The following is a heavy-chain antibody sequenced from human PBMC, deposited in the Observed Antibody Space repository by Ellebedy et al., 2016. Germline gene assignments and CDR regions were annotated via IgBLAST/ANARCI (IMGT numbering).Heavy chain of an antibody. J-gene: IGHJ4*02. D-gene: IGHD3-10*01. CDR3: WASMVRGVGY. CDR1: GFTFNNYG. CDR2: ISYDGSNK. V-gene: IGHV3-33*05. Sequence: GGSLRLSXAASGFTFNNYGMHWVRQAPGKGLEWVAFISYDGSNKNYADSVKGRFTISRDNSRNTLYLQMNSLRADDTAVYFCWASMVRGVGYWGQGTLVTVSS.